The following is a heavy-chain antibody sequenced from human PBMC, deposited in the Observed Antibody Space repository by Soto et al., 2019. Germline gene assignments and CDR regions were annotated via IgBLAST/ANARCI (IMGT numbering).Heavy chain of an antibody. CDR1: GYTFTTYG. V-gene: IGHV1-18*01. D-gene: IGHD3-10*01. CDR2: ISPYNGNT. CDR3: TRGWFGEVVYYFDY. Sequence: QVQLGQSGAEVKKPGASVKVSCKTSGYTFTTYGISWVRQAPGQGLEWMGWISPYNGNTKYAQKLQRRVTMTADTSTSTAYMDLRSLTSDDTAVYYCTRGWFGEVVYYFDYWGQGTLVTVSS. J-gene: IGHJ4*02.